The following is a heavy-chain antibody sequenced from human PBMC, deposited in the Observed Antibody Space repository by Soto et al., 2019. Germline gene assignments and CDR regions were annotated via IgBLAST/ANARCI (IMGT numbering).Heavy chain of an antibody. J-gene: IGHJ4*02. V-gene: IGHV3-23*01. D-gene: IGHD3-9*01. CDR2: ISGSGGST. CDR1: GFTFSSYA. Sequence: PGGSLRLSCAASGFTFSSYAMSWVRQAPGKGLEWVSAISGSGGSTYYADSVKGRLTISRDNSRNTLYLQMNSLRAEDTAAYYCAKTGNYDIFHWGQGTLVTVSS. CDR3: AKTGNYDIFH.